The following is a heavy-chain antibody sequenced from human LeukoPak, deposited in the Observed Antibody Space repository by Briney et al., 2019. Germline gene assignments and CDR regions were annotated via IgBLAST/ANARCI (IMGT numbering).Heavy chain of an antibody. Sequence: PGGSLRLSCATSGFTFSNYGMHWVRQAPGKGLEWVAVIWHDGSNKYYADSVKGRFIISRDNSKNTLYLQMNSLRVEDTAVYYCASDYYDSSGYYYVSDYWGQGTLVTVSS. D-gene: IGHD3-22*01. CDR3: ASDYYDSSGYYYVSDY. V-gene: IGHV3-33*01. J-gene: IGHJ4*02. CDR2: IWHDGSNK. CDR1: GFTFSNYG.